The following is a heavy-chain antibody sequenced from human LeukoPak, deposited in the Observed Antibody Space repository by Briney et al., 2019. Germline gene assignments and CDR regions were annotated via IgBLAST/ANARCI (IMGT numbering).Heavy chain of an antibody. CDR1: GFTFNNYD. CDR2: ISNDGGNQ. V-gene: IGHV3-30*03. J-gene: IGHJ4*02. Sequence: GGSLRLSCAASGFTFNNYDMHWVRQAPGKGLEWVATISNDGGNQYYADSVEGRFTISRDNSKNTLYLQMDSLRDEDMAVYYCARQLSRGEWVDSWGQGTQVTVSS. CDR3: ARQLSRGEWVDS. D-gene: IGHD3-16*01.